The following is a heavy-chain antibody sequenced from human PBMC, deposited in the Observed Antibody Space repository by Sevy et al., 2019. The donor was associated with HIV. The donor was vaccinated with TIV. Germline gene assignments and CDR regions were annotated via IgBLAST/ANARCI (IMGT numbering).Heavy chain of an antibody. V-gene: IGHV3-48*03. CDR1: GFTFSSYE. Sequence: GGSLRLSCAASGFTFSSYEMNWVRQAPGKGLEWVSYISSSGSTIYYADSVKGRFTISRDNDKNSLYLQMNSLRAEDTAVYYCARGITMVERGHAFDIWGLGTMVTVSS. J-gene: IGHJ3*02. CDR3: ARGITMVERGHAFDI. D-gene: IGHD3-10*01. CDR2: ISSSGSTI.